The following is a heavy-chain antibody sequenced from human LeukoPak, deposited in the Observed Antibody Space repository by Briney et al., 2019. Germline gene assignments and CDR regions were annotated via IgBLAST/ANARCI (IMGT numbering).Heavy chain of an antibody. CDR1: GYTFTSYY. V-gene: IGHV1-46*01. CDR3: ASPGRELGLAFDI. CDR2: INPSGGST. Sequence: ASVKVSCKASGYTFTSYYMHWVRQAPGQGLEWMGIINPSGGSTSYAQKFQGRVTMTRDTSTSTVYMELSSLRSEDTAVYYCASPGRELGLAFDIWGQGTMVTVSS. D-gene: IGHD7-27*01. J-gene: IGHJ3*02.